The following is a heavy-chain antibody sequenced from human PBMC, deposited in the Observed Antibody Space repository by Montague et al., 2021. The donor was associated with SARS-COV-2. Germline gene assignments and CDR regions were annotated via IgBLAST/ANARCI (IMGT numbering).Heavy chain of an antibody. CDR2: ISYDGSSK. D-gene: IGHD2-21*01. V-gene: IGHV3-30*04. CDR3: ARELLPNYGMDV. CDR1: GFTFSSYA. J-gene: IGHJ6*02. Sequence: SLRLSCAASGFTFSSYAMHWVRQAPGKGLEWVAVISYDGSSKYYADSVKGRFTISRDNSKNTLYLQMNSLRAEDTAVYYCARELLPNYGMDVWGQGTTVTVSS.